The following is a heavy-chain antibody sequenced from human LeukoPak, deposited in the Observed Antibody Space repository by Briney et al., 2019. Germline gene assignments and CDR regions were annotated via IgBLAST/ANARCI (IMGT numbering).Heavy chain of an antibody. V-gene: IGHV1-2*02. J-gene: IGHJ1*01. D-gene: IGHD3-22*01. CDR3: ARDWSGYYDSSGYAYRAEYFQH. Sequence: ASVKVSCKPSGYIFIGYYIHWVRQAPGQGLEWMGWINPNSGGTNYAQKFQGRVTMTRDTSTSTAYMELRSLRSDDTAVYYCARDWSGYYDSSGYAYRAEYFQHWGQGTLVTVSS. CDR2: INPNSGGT. CDR1: GYIFIGYY.